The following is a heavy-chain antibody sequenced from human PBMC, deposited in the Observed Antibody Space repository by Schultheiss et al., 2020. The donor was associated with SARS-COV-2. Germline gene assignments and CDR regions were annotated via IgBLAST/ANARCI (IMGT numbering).Heavy chain of an antibody. CDR2: IYYSGST. CDR3: ARDRPGAGTLDY. Sequence: SETLSLTCTVSGGSISSGDYYWSWIRQPPGKGLEWIGYIYYSGSTYYNPSLKSRVTISVDTSKNQFSLKLSSVTAADTAVYYCARDRPGAGTLDYWGQGTLVTVSS. CDR1: GGSISSGDYY. J-gene: IGHJ4*02. V-gene: IGHV4-30-4*01. D-gene: IGHD6-13*01.